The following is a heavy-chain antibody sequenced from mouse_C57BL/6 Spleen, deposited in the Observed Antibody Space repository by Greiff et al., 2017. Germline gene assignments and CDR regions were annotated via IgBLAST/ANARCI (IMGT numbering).Heavy chain of an antibody. CDR2: INPNYGTT. D-gene: IGHD1-1*01. Sequence: EVQLQESGPELVKPGASVKISCKASGYSFTDYNMNWVKQSNGKSLEWIGVINPNYGTTSYNQKFKGKATLTVDQSSSTAYMQLNSLTSEDSAVYYCARGGYGSSYVGSIDVWGTGTTVTVSS. J-gene: IGHJ1*03. CDR1: GYSFTDYN. CDR3: ARGGYGSSYVGSIDV. V-gene: IGHV1-39*01.